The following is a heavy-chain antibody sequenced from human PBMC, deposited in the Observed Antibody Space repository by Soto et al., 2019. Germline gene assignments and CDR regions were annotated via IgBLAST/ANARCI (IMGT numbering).Heavy chain of an antibody. D-gene: IGHD1-1*01. J-gene: IGHJ4*02. CDR2: ISAHNGNT. CDR3: ARGRYGDY. V-gene: IGHV1-18*01. Sequence: QVHLVQSGAEVKKPGASVKVSCKASGYTFTSYGITWVRQAPGQGLEWMGWISAHNGNTDYAQKLQGRVIVTRDTSTSTAYMELRSLRPHDTAVYYCARGRYGDYWGQGALVTVSS. CDR1: GYTFTSYG.